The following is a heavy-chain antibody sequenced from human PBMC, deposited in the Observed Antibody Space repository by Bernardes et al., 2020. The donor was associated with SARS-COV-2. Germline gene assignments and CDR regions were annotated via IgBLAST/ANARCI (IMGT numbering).Heavy chain of an antibody. D-gene: IGHD1-7*01. CDR3: ARDGNYPLDPTYYYGMDV. V-gene: IGHV1-69*04. CDR1: AGTFSSYA. Sequence: SAKVSCKASAGTFSSYAISWVRQAPGQGLEWMGRIIPILGIANYAQKFQGRVTITADKSTSTAYMELSSLRPEDTAVYYCARDGNYPLDPTYYYGMDVWGQGTTVTVSS. CDR2: IIPILGIA. J-gene: IGHJ6*02.